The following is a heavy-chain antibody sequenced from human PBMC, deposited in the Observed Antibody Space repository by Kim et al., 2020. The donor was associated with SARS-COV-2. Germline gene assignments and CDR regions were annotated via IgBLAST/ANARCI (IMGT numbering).Heavy chain of an antibody. CDR2: IKSKTDGGTT. J-gene: IGHJ4*02. CDR3: TLWLRWAIPDY. D-gene: IGHD5-12*01. CDR1: GFTFSNAW. V-gene: IGHV3-15*01. Sequence: GGSLRLSCAASGFTFSNAWMSWVRQAPGKGLEWVGRIKSKTDGGTTDYAAPVKGRFTISRDDSKNTLYLQMNSLKTEDTAVYYCTLWLRWAIPDYWGQGTLVTVSS.